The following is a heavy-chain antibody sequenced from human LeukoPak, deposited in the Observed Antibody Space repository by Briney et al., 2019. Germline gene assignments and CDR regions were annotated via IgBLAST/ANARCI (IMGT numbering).Heavy chain of an antibody. Sequence: PGGSLRLSCAASGFTFSGYSMHWVRQAPGKGLEYVAAISSNGGSTYYANSVKGRFTISRDNSKNTLYLQMGSLRPEDMAVYFCANLGVTMVRGVNYDAFDIWGQGTMVTVSS. CDR3: ANLGVTMVRGVNYDAFDI. V-gene: IGHV3-64*01. J-gene: IGHJ3*02. CDR2: ISSNGGST. D-gene: IGHD3-10*01. CDR1: GFTFSGYS.